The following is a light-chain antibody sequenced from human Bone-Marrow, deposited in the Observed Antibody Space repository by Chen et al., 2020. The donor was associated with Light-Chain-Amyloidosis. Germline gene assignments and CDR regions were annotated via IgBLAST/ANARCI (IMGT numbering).Light chain of an antibody. CDR3: QSADSSGTYEVI. CDR1: DWSTKY. J-gene: IGLJ2*01. Sequence: SYELTQPPSVSVSPGQTARIPLSADDWSTKYAYWYQQKRGQAPVLVIHRDTERPSGISERFSGSSSGTTATLTISGVQAEDEADYHCQSADSSGTYEVIFGGGTKLTVL. V-gene: IGLV3-25*03. CDR2: RDT.